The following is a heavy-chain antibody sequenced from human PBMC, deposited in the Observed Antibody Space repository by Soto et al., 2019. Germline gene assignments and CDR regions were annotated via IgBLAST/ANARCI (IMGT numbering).Heavy chain of an antibody. D-gene: IGHD6-25*01. CDR1: GGSISSYY. V-gene: IGHV4-59*01. CDR2: IYYSGST. Sequence: SETLSLTCTVSGGSISSYYWSWIRQPPGKGLEWIGYIYYSGSTNYNPSLKSRVTISVDTSKNQFSLKLSSVTAADTAVYYCASELERPAGPYYYGMDVWGQGTTVTVSS. J-gene: IGHJ6*02. CDR3: ASELERPAGPYYYGMDV.